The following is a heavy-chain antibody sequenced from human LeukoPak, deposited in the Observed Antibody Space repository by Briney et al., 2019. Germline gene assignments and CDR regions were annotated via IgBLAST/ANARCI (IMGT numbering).Heavy chain of an antibody. Sequence: PGGSLRLSCAASGFTFSSYAMSWVRQAPGKGLEWVSAISGSGGSTYYADSVKGRFTISRDNSKNTLYLQMNSLRAEDTAVYYCAKVFWSGYYRDYDYYMDVWGKGTTVTVSS. V-gene: IGHV3-23*01. J-gene: IGHJ6*03. CDR2: ISGSGGST. CDR3: AKVFWSGYYRDYDYYMDV. D-gene: IGHD3-3*01. CDR1: GFTFSSYA.